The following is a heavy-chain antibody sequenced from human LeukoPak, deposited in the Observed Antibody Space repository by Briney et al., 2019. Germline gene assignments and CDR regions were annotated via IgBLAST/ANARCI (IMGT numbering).Heavy chain of an antibody. J-gene: IGHJ4*02. CDR3: ARGSSRSV. CDR1: GGSISSYY. CDR2: INYSGST. D-gene: IGHD6-13*01. Sequence: PSETLSLTCTVSGGSISSYYWSWIRQSPGKGLEWIGEINYSGSTNYNPSLKSRVTISVDTSKNQFSLNLTSVTAADTAVYYCARGSSRSVWGQGTLVTVSS. V-gene: IGHV4-34*01.